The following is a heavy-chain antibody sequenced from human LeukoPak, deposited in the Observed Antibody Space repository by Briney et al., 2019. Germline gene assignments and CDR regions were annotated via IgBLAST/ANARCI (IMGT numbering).Heavy chain of an antibody. J-gene: IGHJ4*02. Sequence: SETLSLTCTVSGGSISSYYWSWIRQPPGKGLEWIGYIYYSGSTNYNPSLKSRVTISIDASKNQFSPKLSSVTAADTAVYYCARLTSGTHPNFDYWGQGTLVTVSS. CDR1: GGSISSYY. CDR3: ARLTSGTHPNFDY. V-gene: IGHV4-59*08. CDR2: IYYSGST. D-gene: IGHD3-10*01.